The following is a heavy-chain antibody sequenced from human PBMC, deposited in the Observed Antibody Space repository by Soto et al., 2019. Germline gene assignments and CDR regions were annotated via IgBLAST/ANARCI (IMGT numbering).Heavy chain of an antibody. CDR1: GLTFSSYG. D-gene: IGHD3-22*01. V-gene: IGHV3-30*18. Sequence: GGSLRLSCAASGLTFSSYGMHWVRQAPGKGLEWVAVISYDGSNKYYADSVKGRFTISRDNSKNTLYLQMNSLRAEDTAVYYCAKVRWALYYYYGMDVWGQGTTVTVSS. J-gene: IGHJ6*02. CDR3: AKVRWALYYYYGMDV. CDR2: ISYDGSNK.